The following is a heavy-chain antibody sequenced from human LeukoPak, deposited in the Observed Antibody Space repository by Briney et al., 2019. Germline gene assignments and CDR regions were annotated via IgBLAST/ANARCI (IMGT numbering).Heavy chain of an antibody. Sequence: GGTLRLSCAASGFTFSSYGMSWVRQAPGKGLEWVSAISGSGGSTYYADSVKGRFTISRDNSKNTLYLQMNSLRAEDTAVYYCAKRGSGWYEDYYYYMDVWGKGTTVTISS. V-gene: IGHV3-23*01. CDR3: AKRGSGWYEDYYYYMDV. CDR1: GFTFSSYG. J-gene: IGHJ6*03. CDR2: ISGSGGST. D-gene: IGHD6-19*01.